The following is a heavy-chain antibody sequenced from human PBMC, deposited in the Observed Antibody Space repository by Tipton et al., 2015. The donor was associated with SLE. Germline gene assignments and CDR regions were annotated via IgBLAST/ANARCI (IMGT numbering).Heavy chain of an antibody. J-gene: IGHJ3*02. CDR3: ARSNYDVLTGYYDAFDI. V-gene: IGHV4-39*07. CDR1: GGSISSGGYY. CDR2: IHERGST. Sequence: TLSLTCTVSGGSISSGGYYWSWIRQSPGKGLEWIGSIHERGSTFYNPSLQSRVTLSVDTSKNQFSLKLTSVTATDTAVYNCARSNYDVLTGYYDAFDIWGQGTMVTVSS. D-gene: IGHD3-9*01.